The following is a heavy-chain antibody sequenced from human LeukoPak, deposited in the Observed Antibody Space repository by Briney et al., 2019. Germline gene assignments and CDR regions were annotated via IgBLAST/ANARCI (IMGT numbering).Heavy chain of an antibody. CDR2: ISGSGGRT. J-gene: IGHJ4*02. Sequence: GGSLRLSCAASGFIFTTYAMNWVRQAPGKGPEWVSSISGSGGRTFYADSLKGRFTISRDNSKNTLYLQMNSLRPEDTAVYYCAIGRPYGGYSDWGQGTLVTVSS. CDR1: GFIFTTYA. CDR3: AIGRPYGGYSD. V-gene: IGHV3-23*01. D-gene: IGHD5-12*01.